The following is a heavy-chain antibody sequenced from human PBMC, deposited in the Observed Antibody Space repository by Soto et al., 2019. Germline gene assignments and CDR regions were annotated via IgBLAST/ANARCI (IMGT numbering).Heavy chain of an antibody. Sequence: SETLSLTCTVSGGSVSSGSYYWSWIRQPPGKGLEWIGYIYYSGSTNYNPSLKSRVTISVDTSKNQFSLKLSSVTAADTAVYFCAHGGYSGYDHWGQGTIVTVSS. CDR3: AHGGYSGYDH. CDR2: IYYSGST. J-gene: IGHJ3*01. V-gene: IGHV4-61*01. CDR1: GGSVSSGSYY. D-gene: IGHD5-12*01.